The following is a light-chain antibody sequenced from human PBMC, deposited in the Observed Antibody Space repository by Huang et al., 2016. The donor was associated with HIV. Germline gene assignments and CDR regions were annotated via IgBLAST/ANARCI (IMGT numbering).Light chain of an antibody. CDR3: QQYDSWPPLT. Sequence: EVVLTQSPGTLSVSPGERATLSCRASQSVSTNLAWYQSKPGQAPRLLIFSASTRATDIPARFSGSGSGTEFTLTISSLQSEDFAVYYCQQYDSWPPLTFGGGTRVDIK. V-gene: IGKV3-15*01. CDR2: SAS. J-gene: IGKJ4*01. CDR1: QSVSTN.